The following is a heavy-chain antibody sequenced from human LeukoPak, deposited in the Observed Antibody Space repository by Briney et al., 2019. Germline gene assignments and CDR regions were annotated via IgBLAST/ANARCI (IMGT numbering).Heavy chain of an antibody. V-gene: IGHV4-38-2*02. CDR1: GYSITSGYY. J-gene: IGHJ6*03. D-gene: IGHD6-19*01. CDR3: ARALYSSGGPPLYMDV. CDR2: IYHSGST. Sequence: TSETLSLTCTVSGYSITSGYYWGWIRQPPGKGLEWIGTIYHSGSTYYNPSLKSRVTISVDTSKNQFSLKLSSVTAADTDVYYCARALYSSGGPPLYMDVWGKGTTVTVSS.